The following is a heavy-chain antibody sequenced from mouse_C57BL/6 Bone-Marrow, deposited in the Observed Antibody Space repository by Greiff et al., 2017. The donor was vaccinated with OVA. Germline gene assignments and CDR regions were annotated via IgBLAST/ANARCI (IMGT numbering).Heavy chain of an antibody. V-gene: IGHV1-55*01. CDR2: IYPGSGST. J-gene: IGHJ4*01. CDR3: ASYGADYSNYDYAMDY. CDR1: VFTFPCYC. D-gene: IGHD2-5*01. Sequence: VQLLHSGAELVTPGASVTLSCPASVFTFPCYCIPLFHQTPGPFLAWIGDIYPGSGSTNYNEKFKSKATLTVDTSSSTAYMPLSSLTSEDSAVDYCASYGADYSNYDYAMDYWGQGTSVTVSS.